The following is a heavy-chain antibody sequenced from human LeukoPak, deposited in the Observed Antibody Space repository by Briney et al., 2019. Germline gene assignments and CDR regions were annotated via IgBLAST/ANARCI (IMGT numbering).Heavy chain of an antibody. CDR2: INHSGST. J-gene: IGHJ4*02. D-gene: IGHD5-24*01. Sequence: SETLSLTCAVYGGSFSGYYWSWIRQPPGKGLEWIGEINHSGSTNYNPSLKSRVTISVDTSKNQFSLKLSSVTAADTAVYYCASGIDGPLGFDYWGQGTLVTVSS. V-gene: IGHV4-34*01. CDR1: GGSFSGYY. CDR3: ASGIDGPLGFDY.